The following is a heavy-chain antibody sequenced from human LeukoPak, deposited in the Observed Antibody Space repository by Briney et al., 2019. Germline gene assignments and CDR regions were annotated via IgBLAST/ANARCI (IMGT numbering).Heavy chain of an antibody. CDR3: ASRHCSSTSCYRGDAFDI. CDR1: SGSISSYY. Sequence: PSETLSLTCTVSSGSISSYYWSWIRQPPGKGLEWIGSIYYSGSTYYNPSLKSRVTISVDTSKNQFSLKLSSVTAADTAVYYCASRHCSSTSCYRGDAFDIWGQGTMVTVSS. J-gene: IGHJ3*02. D-gene: IGHD2-2*01. V-gene: IGHV4-39*01. CDR2: IYYSGST.